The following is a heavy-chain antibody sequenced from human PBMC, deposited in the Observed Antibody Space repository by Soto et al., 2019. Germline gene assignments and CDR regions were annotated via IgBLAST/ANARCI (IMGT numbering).Heavy chain of an antibody. V-gene: IGHV3-30*18. J-gene: IGHJ4*02. D-gene: IGHD2-15*01. Sequence: QVQLVESGGGVVQPGRSLRLSCAASGFTFSSYGMHWVRQARGKGLEWVAVISYDGSNKYYADSVKGRFTISRDTSKNTLYLQMNSLRAEDTAVFYCAKDCSGASDYWGQGTLVTVSS. CDR1: GFTFSSYG. CDR2: ISYDGSNK. CDR3: AKDCSGASDY.